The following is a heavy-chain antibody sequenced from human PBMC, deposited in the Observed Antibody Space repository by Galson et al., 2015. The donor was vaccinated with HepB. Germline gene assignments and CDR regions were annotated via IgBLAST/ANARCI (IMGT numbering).Heavy chain of an antibody. D-gene: IGHD1-26*01. Sequence: SLRLSCAGSGFIFRTYWMHWVRQVPGKGLVWVSRIDNDGGIKNYADAVKGRFTISRDNAKNTLYLQMNSLRVEDKAVYYCARDVGGSYSSWGQGTRVTVSS. CDR3: ARDVGGSYSS. J-gene: IGHJ4*02. CDR2: IDNDGGIK. V-gene: IGHV3-74*01. CDR1: GFIFRTYW.